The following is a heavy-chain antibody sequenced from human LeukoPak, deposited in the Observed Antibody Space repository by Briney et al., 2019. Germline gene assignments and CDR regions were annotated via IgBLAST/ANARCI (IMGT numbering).Heavy chain of an antibody. V-gene: IGHV1-3*01. J-gene: IGHJ4*02. CDR1: GYTFTSYA. CDR2: INAGNGNT. CDR3: ARDLDGDYPDY. D-gene: IGHD4-17*01. Sequence: ASVKVSCKASGYTFTSYAMHWERQAPGQRLEWMGWINAGNGNTKYSQKFQGRVTITRDTSASTAYMELSSLRSEDTAVYYCARDLDGDYPDYWGQGTLVTVSS.